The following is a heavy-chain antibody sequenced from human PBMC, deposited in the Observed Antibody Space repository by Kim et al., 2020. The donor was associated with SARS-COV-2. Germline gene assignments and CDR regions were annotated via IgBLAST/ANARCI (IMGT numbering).Heavy chain of an antibody. CDR1: GGTFSLSA. J-gene: IGHJ2*01. Sequence: SVKVSCKASGGTFSLSALIFLRPAPGQGLEWMGGIIPIFGTANYAQKFQGRVTITADESTSTAYMELSSLRSEDTAVYYCARKGWERRDGYNYRYFDLWGRGTLVTVSS. V-gene: IGHV1-69*13. CDR3: ARKGWERRDGYNYRYFDL. CDR2: IIPIFGTA. D-gene: IGHD1-26*01.